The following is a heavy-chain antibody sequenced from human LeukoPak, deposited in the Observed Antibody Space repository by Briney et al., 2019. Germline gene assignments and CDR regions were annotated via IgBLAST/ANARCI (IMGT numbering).Heavy chain of an antibody. J-gene: IGHJ5*02. Sequence: GGSLRLSCAASGFTFSTYWMTWVRQAPGKGLEWLANIKYDGSETYYVDSVKGRFTISRDNAKNSLYLQMNSLRAEDTAVYYCAREGIAEPDTNWFDPWGQGTLVTVSS. CDR1: GFTFSTYW. CDR3: AREGIAEPDTNWFDP. D-gene: IGHD6-13*01. V-gene: IGHV3-7*01. CDR2: IKYDGSET.